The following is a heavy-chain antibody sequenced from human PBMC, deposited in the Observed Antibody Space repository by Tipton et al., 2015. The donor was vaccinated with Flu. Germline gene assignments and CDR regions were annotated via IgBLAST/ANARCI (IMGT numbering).Heavy chain of an antibody. Sequence: TLSLTCTVSGGSISSSSYYWGWIRQPPGKGLEWSGSIYYSGNTYYNPSLKSRVTISVDTSKNQFSLKLSSVTAADTAVYYCARAGFIAMVVVVTPGAFDIWGQGTMVTVSS. V-gene: IGHV4-39*07. CDR2: IYYSGNT. D-gene: IGHD3-22*01. CDR3: ARAGFIAMVVVVTPGAFDI. J-gene: IGHJ3*02. CDR1: GGSISSSSYY.